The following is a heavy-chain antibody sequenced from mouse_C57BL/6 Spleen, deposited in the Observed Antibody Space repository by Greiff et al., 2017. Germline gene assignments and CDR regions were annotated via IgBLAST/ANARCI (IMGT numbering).Heavy chain of an antibody. J-gene: IGHJ2*01. CDR1: GYTFTDYY. V-gene: IGHV1-26*01. D-gene: IGHD2-1*01. Sequence: EVQLQQPGPELVKPGASVKISCKASGYTFTDYYMHWVKQSHGKSLEWIGDINPNNGGTSYNQKFKGKATLTVDTSSSTAYMALRSLTSEDSADYDSARRYGNPYYFDYWGQGTTLTVSS. CDR3: ARRYGNPYYFDY. CDR2: INPNNGGT.